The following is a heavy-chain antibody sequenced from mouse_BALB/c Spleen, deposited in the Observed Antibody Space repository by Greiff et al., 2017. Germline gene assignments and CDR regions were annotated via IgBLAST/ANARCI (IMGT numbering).Heavy chain of an antibody. CDR1: GYTFSSYW. CDR3: ARRGHYYGSFDY. Sequence: QVQLQQSGAELMKPGASVKISCKATGYTFSSYWIEWVKQRPGHGLEWIGEILPGSGSTNYNEKFKGKATFTADTSSNTAYMQLSSLTSEDSAVYYCARRGHYYGSFDYWGQGTTLTVSS. D-gene: IGHD1-2*01. CDR2: ILPGSGST. J-gene: IGHJ2*01. V-gene: IGHV1-9*01.